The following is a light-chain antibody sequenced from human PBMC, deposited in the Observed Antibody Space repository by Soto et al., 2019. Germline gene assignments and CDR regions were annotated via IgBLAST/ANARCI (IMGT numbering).Light chain of an antibody. CDR2: GAS. J-gene: IGKJ1*01. CDR3: QQYGSSSWT. Sequence: DIVLTQSPGTLYLSPGERATLSCRASQSVSSGYLAWYQQRPGQAPRLLIYGASTRATGIPDRFSGSGSGTDFTLTISRLEPEDFAVYYCQQYGSSSWTFGQGTKVEIK. V-gene: IGKV3-20*01. CDR1: QSVSSGY.